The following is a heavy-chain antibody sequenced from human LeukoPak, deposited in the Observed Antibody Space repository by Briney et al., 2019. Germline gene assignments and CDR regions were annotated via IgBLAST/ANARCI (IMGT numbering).Heavy chain of an antibody. V-gene: IGHV3-30-3*01. J-gene: IGHJ6*02. CDR3: ARGPSPGRSTWGYYYYGMDV. CDR1: GFTFSSYA. CDR2: ISYDGSNK. Sequence: GGSLRLSCAASGFTFSSYAMHWVRQAPGKGLEWVAVISYDGSNKYYADSVKGRFTISRDNAKNTLYLQMNSLRAEDTAVYYCARGPSPGRSTWGYYYYGMDVWGQGTTVTVSS. D-gene: IGHD6-13*01.